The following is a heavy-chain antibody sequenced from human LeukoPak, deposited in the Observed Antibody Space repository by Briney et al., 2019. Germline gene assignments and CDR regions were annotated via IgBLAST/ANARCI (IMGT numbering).Heavy chain of an antibody. J-gene: IGHJ4*02. CDR1: GFTFRSYW. Sequence: QTGGSLRLSCAASGFTFRSYWMSWVRQAPGKGLEWVANINEDGSEKFYVDSVKGRFTISRDNAKNSLYLQMNSLRAEDTAVYYCARELAGYYYGSGSSFDYWGQGTLVTVSS. CDR3: ARELAGYYYGSGSSFDY. CDR2: INEDGSEK. V-gene: IGHV3-7*01. D-gene: IGHD3-10*01.